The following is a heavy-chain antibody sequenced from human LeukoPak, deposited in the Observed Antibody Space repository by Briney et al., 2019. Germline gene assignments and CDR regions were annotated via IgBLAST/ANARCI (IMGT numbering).Heavy chain of an antibody. V-gene: IGHV4-4*07. CDR1: GGSISTYC. D-gene: IGHD6-19*01. Sequence: PSETLSLTCTVSGGSISTYCWSWIRQPAGKGLEWIGSIYYSGSTYYNPSLKSRVTISVDTSKNQFSLKLSSVTAADTAVYYCARVERVIAVAGKAFHTPYYYYMDVWGKGTTVTVSS. CDR3: ARVERVIAVAGKAFHTPYYYYMDV. CDR2: IYYSGST. J-gene: IGHJ6*03.